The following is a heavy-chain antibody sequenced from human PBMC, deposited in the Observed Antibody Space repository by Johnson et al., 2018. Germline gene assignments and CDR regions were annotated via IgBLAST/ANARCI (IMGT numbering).Heavy chain of an antibody. CDR2: IIPIFGTT. CDR3: AGYTYYYDSSGYYIGCDAFGI. V-gene: IGHV1-69*01. Sequence: QVQLVESGAEVQKPGSSVKVSCKASGGTFSSYAISWVRQAPGQGLEWLGGIIPIFGTTNYAQKFQGRVTITADESTSTAYMGLRSLRSEDTAVYYCAGYTYYYDSSGYYIGCDAFGIWGQGTMVTVSS. CDR1: GGTFSSYA. J-gene: IGHJ3*02. D-gene: IGHD3-22*01.